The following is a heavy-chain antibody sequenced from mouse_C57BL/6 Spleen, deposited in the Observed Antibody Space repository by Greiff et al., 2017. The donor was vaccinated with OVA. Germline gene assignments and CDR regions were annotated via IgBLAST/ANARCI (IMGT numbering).Heavy chain of an antibody. J-gene: IGHJ1*03. D-gene: IGHD2-4*01. CDR2: IYPGSGST. Sequence: VQLQQPGAELVKPGASVKMSCKASGYTFTSYWITWVKQRPGQGLEWIGDIYPGSGSTNYNEKFKSKATLTVDTSSSTAYMQLSSLTSEDSAVYCCARGTDYDAGPYWYFDVWGKGTTVTVSS. V-gene: IGHV1-55*01. CDR3: ARGTDYDAGPYWYFDV. CDR1: GYTFTSYW.